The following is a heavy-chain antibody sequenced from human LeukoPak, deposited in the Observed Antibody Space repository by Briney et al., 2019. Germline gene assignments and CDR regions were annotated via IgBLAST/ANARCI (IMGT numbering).Heavy chain of an antibody. CDR2: INPNSGGT. V-gene: IGHV1/OR15-1*03. D-gene: IGHD4-11*01. Sequence: ASVKVSCKASGYIFTDYYMHWVRQAPGQELGWMGRINPNSGGTNYAQKFQGRVTMTRDTSISTAYTELSSLRSEDTAVYYCARQQGLQNLNFDYWGQGTLVTVSS. CDR1: GYIFTDYY. CDR3: ARQQGLQNLNFDY. J-gene: IGHJ4*02.